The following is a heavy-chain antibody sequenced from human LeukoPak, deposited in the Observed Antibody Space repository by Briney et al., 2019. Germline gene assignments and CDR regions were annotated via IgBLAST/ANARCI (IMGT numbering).Heavy chain of an antibody. CDR1: GGSISSYY. D-gene: IGHD6-13*01. Sequence: PSETLSLTCTVSGGSISSYYWSWIRQPPGKGLEWIGYIYYSGSTNFNPSLKSRVTISVDTSKNQFSLKLSSVTAADTAVHYCARDRQGSSWSTYGMDVWGQGATVTVSS. CDR2: IYYSGST. CDR3: ARDRQGSSWSTYGMDV. J-gene: IGHJ6*02. V-gene: IGHV4-59*01.